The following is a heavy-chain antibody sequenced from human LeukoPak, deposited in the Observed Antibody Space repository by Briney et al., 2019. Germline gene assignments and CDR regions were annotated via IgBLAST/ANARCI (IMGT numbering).Heavy chain of an antibody. V-gene: IGHV3-30*04. Sequence: GGSLRLSCAASGFTFSSFAMHWVRQAPGKGLKWVAVISYDGSNKYYADSVKGRFTISRDNSKNTLYLQMNSLRAEDTAVYYCARSISGYDWGQGTLVTVSS. J-gene: IGHJ4*02. D-gene: IGHD5-12*01. CDR3: ARSISGYD. CDR1: GFTFSSFA. CDR2: ISYDGSNK.